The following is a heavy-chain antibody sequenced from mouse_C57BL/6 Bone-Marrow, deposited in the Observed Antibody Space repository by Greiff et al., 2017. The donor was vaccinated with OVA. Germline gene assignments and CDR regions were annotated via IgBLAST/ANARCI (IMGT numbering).Heavy chain of an antibody. D-gene: IGHD2-4*01. CDR2: IWSGGST. CDR3: ARNLGGIYYDSYYFDY. CDR1: GFSLTSYG. Sequence: QVQLQQSGPGLVQPSQSLSITCTVSGFSLTSYGVHWVRQSPGKGLEWLGVIWSGGSTDYNAAFISRLSISKDNSKSQVFFKMNSLQADDTAIYYCARNLGGIYYDSYYFDYWGQGTTLTVSS. J-gene: IGHJ2*01. V-gene: IGHV2-2*01.